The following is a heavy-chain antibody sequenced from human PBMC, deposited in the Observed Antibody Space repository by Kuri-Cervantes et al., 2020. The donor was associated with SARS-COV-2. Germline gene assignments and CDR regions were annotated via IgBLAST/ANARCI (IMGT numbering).Heavy chain of an antibody. CDR3: ARDRVRQHRGGGYYYYGMDV. V-gene: IGHV4-31*01. J-gene: IGHJ6*02. CDR1: GGPISSYY. D-gene: IGHD6-13*01. CDR2: IYYSGST. Sequence: SETLSLTCTVSGGPISSYYWSWIRQHPGKGLEWIGYIYYSGSTYYNPSLKSLVTIAVDTSKNQFSPKLSSVTAADTAVYYCARDRVRQHRGGGYYYYGMDVWGQGTTVTVSS.